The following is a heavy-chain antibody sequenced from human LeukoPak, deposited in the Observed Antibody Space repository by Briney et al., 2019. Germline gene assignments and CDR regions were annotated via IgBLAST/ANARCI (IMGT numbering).Heavy chain of an antibody. CDR1: GFTFSSYW. CDR2: IKQDGSEK. Sequence: PGGSLRLSCAASGFTFSSYWMTWVRQGPGKGLEWVANIKQDGSEKQYVNAVKGRFTISRDNAKNSLYLQMNNLRADDTAVYYCASVSRGRSDWDHWGQGTLVTVSS. D-gene: IGHD2-21*02. V-gene: IGHV3-7*01. CDR3: ASVSRGRSDWDH. J-gene: IGHJ4*02.